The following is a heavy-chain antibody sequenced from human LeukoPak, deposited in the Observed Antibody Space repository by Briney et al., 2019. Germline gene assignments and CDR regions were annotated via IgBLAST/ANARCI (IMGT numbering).Heavy chain of an antibody. CDR2: IIPILGIA. CDR3: ARDPNYYDSSGMGWFDP. V-gene: IGHV1-69*04. Sequence: GASVKVSCKASGYTFTSYGISWVRQAPGQGLEWMGRIIPILGIANYAQKFQGRVTITADKSTSTAYMELSSLRSEDTAVYYCARDPNYYDSSGMGWFDPWGQGTLVTVSS. J-gene: IGHJ5*02. CDR1: GYTFTSYG. D-gene: IGHD3-22*01.